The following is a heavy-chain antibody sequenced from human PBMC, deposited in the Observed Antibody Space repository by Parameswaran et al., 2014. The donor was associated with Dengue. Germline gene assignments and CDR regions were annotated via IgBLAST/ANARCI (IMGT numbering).Heavy chain of an antibody. Sequence: RWIRQPPGKGLEWIGEINHSGSTNYNPSLKSRVTISVDTSKNQFSLKLSSVTAADTAVYYCARGLLPMAARGNWLDPWGQGTLVTVSS. CDR3: ARGLLPMAARGNWLDP. D-gene: IGHD3-10*01. CDR2: INHSGST. V-gene: IGHV4-34*01. J-gene: IGHJ5*02.